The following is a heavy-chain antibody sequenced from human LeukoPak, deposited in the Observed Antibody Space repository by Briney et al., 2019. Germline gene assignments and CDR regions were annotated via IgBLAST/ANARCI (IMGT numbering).Heavy chain of an antibody. D-gene: IGHD6-19*01. Sequence: PGGSLRLSCAASGFTFSGSAMHWVRQASGKGLEWLGRIRNKADSYAAYAASVKGRFTISGDDSRNTAYLQMDSLKTEDTAVYYCTRAGIVVAGGKEDAFDIWGQGTVVTVSS. J-gene: IGHJ3*02. CDR3: TRAGIVVAGGKEDAFDI. CDR2: IRNKADSYA. CDR1: GFTFSGSA. V-gene: IGHV3-73*01.